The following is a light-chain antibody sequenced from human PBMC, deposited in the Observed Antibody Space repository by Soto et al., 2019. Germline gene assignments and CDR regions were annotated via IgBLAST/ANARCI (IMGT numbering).Light chain of an antibody. CDR3: SSYTSSSTL. V-gene: IGLV2-14*01. CDR1: RSDVGGYNY. Sequence: QSALTQPASVSGSPGQSSTISCTGTRSDVGGYNYVSWYQQHPGKAPKLMIYDVSNRPSGVSNRFSGSKSGNTASLTISGRQAEDEADYYCSSYTSSSTLFGGGTKLTVL. J-gene: IGLJ2*01. CDR2: DVS.